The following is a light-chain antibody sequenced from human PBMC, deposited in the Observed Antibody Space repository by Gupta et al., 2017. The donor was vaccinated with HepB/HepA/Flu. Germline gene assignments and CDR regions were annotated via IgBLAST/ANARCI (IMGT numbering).Light chain of an antibody. Sequence: DVQMTQSPSTLSAFVGDRVTITCRASHSVDNWLAWYQQKPGKAPKLLIYMTSTLQSGVPSRFSGSGSEXEFTLTXSSLQTDDFATYFCQQDRSHITFGXATRLEI. CDR3: QQDRSHIT. CDR2: MTS. CDR1: HSVDNW. V-gene: IGKV1-5*03. J-gene: IGKJ5*01.